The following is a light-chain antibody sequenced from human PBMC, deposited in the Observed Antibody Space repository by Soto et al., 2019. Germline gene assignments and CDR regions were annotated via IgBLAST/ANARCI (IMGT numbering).Light chain of an antibody. V-gene: IGKV3-15*01. J-gene: IGKJ1*01. CDR1: QSISDT. CDR3: QQYNNWPWT. CDR2: GAS. Sequence: EIVMTHSPATLXXXXXXXGXXXXRASQSISDTLAWYQQKPGQAPRLLIHGASTRATGFPARFSGSGSGTDFTLTISSLQSEDFAVYYCQQYNNWPWTFGQGTKVDIK.